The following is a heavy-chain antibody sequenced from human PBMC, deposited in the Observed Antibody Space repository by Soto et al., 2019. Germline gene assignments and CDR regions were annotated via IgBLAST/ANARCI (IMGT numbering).Heavy chain of an antibody. CDR2: IYPGDSDT. CDR3: ARTSRGYSGYADYYYYMDV. CDR1: GYSFTSYW. Sequence: GESLKISCKGSGYSFTSYWIGWVRQMPGKGLEWMGIIYPGDSDTRYSPSFQGQVTISADKSISTAYLQWSSLKASDTAMYYCARTSRGYSGYADYYYYMDVWGKGTTVTVSS. D-gene: IGHD5-12*01. J-gene: IGHJ6*03. V-gene: IGHV5-51*01.